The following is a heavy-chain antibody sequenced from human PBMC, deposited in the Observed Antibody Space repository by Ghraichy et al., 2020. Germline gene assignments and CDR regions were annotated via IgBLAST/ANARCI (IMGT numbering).Heavy chain of an antibody. J-gene: IGHJ4*02. D-gene: IGHD3-22*01. CDR1: GGSISSSNW. CDR2: IYHSGST. V-gene: IGHV4-4*02. CDR3: AGAYYYDSSGPF. Sequence: SETLSLTCAVSGGSISSSNWWSWVRQPPGKGLEWIGEIYHSGSTNYNPSLKSRVTISVDKSKNQFSLKLSSVTAADTAVYYCAGAYYYDSSGPFWGQGTLVTVSS.